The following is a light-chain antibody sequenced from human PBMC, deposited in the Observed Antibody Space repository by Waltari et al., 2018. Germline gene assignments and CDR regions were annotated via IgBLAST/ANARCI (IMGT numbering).Light chain of an antibody. CDR2: RVC. V-gene: IGKV2-30*02. Sequence: EVVVTQSPLSLPVTLGQAASISCRSSQSLVHSDGNTHLTWFQQRPGQSPRGLIYRVCERDSGGPDRFSGSGSGTDFTLKISRVEAEDLGVYYCMQGTHLPYTFGQGTKLDI. CDR3: MQGTHLPYT. CDR1: QSLVHSDGNTH. J-gene: IGKJ2*01.